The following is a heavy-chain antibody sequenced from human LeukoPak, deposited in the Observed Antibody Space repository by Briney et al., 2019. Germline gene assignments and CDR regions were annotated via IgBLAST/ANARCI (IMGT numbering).Heavy chain of an antibody. CDR1: GFTFSSYG. J-gene: IGHJ4*02. CDR2: IRYDRSNK. V-gene: IGHV3-30*02. Sequence: GSLRLSCAASGFTFSSYGMHWVRQAPGKGLEWVAFIRYDRSNKYYADSVKGRFTISRDNSKNTLYLQMDSLRAEDTAVYYCAKVRSPYSSGWYYFDYWGQGTLVTVSS. CDR3: AKVRSPYSSGWYYFDY. D-gene: IGHD6-19*01.